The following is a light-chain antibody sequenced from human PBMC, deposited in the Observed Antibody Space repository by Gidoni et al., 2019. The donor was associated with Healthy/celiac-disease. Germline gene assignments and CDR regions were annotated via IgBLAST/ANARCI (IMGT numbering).Light chain of an antibody. J-gene: IGKJ1*01. Sequence: EIVSTQSPGTLSLSPGERATLACRASQSVSSSNLAWYQQKPGQAPRRLIYGESSRAAGIPDRLSGSGSGTDFTLTISRLEPEDFAVDYCQQYGSSPQRTFGQGTKVEIK. CDR1: QSVSSSN. CDR2: GES. V-gene: IGKV3-20*01. CDR3: QQYGSSPQRT.